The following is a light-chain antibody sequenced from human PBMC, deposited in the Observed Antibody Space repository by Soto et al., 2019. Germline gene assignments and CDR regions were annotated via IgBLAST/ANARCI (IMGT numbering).Light chain of an antibody. CDR3: QQFNVYPLT. CDR2: AAS. Sequence: DIQMTQSPSTLSASVGDRVTITCRASQSISSWLAWYQQKPGKAPKLLIYAASTLQTGVPTRFSGIASGTEFTLIISNLQPADFATYYCQQFNVYPLTFGGGTKVEIK. V-gene: IGKV1-5*01. CDR1: QSISSW. J-gene: IGKJ4*01.